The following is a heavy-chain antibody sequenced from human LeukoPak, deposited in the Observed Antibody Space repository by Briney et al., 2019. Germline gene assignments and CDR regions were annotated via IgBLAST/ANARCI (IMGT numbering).Heavy chain of an antibody. Sequence: GGSLRLSCAASGFTFSSYSMNWVRQAPGKGLEWVSSISSSSSYIYYADSVKGRFTISRDNAKNSLYLQMNSLRVEDTAVYYCARLGVYGDFDYWGQGTLATVSS. V-gene: IGHV3-21*01. D-gene: IGHD4-17*01. CDR3: ARLGVYGDFDY. J-gene: IGHJ4*02. CDR2: ISSSSSYI. CDR1: GFTFSSYS.